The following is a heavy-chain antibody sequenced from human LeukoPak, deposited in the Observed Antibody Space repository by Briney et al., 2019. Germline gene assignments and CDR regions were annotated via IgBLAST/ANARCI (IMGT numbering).Heavy chain of an antibody. Sequence: SETLSLTCTVPGGSISSYYWSWIRQPPGKGLEWIGYIYYSGSTNYNPSLKSRVTISVDTSKNQFSLKLSSVTAADTAVYYCARHTSSDIVVVPAAFRTSYYYGMDVWGQGTTVTVSS. V-gene: IGHV4-59*08. J-gene: IGHJ6*02. CDR3: ARHTSSDIVVVPAAFRTSYYYGMDV. CDR1: GGSISSYY. D-gene: IGHD2-2*01. CDR2: IYYSGST.